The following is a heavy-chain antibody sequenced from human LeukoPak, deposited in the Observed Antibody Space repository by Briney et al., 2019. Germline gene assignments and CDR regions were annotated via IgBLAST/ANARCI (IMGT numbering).Heavy chain of an antibody. V-gene: IGHV1-69*13. CDR1: GGTFSSYA. Sequence: ASVKVSCKASGGTFSSYAISWVQQAPGQGLEWMGGIIPIFGTANYAQKFQGRVTITADESTSTAYMELSSLRSEDTAVYYCAREVGYYDSSGYPFFDYMDVWGKGTTVTVSS. CDR2: IIPIFGTA. D-gene: IGHD3-22*01. CDR3: AREVGYYDSSGYPFFDYMDV. J-gene: IGHJ6*03.